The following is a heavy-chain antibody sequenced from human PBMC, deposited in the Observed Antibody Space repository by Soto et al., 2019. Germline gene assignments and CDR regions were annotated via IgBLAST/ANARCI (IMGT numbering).Heavy chain of an antibody. CDR3: ARDQLKQRYYYYGMDV. CDR1: GYTFTSYA. D-gene: IGHD5-18*01. J-gene: IGHJ6*02. CDR2: INAGNGNT. V-gene: IGHV1-3*01. Sequence: AASVKVSCKASGYTFTSYAMHWVRQAPGQRLEWMGWINAGNGNTKYSQKFQGRVTITRDTSASTAYMELSSLRSEDTAVYYCARDQLKQRYYYYGMDVWGQGTTVTVSS.